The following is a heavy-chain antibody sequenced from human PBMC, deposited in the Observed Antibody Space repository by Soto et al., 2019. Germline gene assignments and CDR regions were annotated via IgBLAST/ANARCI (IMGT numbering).Heavy chain of an antibody. CDR3: ARAWRGITMVRGVLRGGEFDP. D-gene: IGHD3-10*01. Sequence: SETLSLTCADYGGSFSGYYWSWIRQPPGKGLEWIGEINHSGSTNYNPSLKSRVTISVDTSKNQFSLKLSSVTAADTAVYYCARAWRGITMVRGVLRGGEFDPWGRGTLVTVS. J-gene: IGHJ5*02. CDR2: INHSGST. CDR1: GGSFSGYY. V-gene: IGHV4-34*01.